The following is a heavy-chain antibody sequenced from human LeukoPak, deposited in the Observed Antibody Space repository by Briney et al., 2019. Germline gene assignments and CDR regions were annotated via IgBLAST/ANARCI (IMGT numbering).Heavy chain of an antibody. CDR2: IYGSGNT. J-gene: IGHJ4*02. D-gene: IGHD1-26*01. CDR1: SGAISTSHW. Sequence: SETLSLTCTVSSGAISTSHWLSWVRQPPGQGLEWIGEIYGSGNTNYNPSLKSRVTMSVDKTRIHLSLKLHSVTAADTAVYYCAKARREGGFDYWGQGTLVTVSS. V-gene: IGHV4-4*02. CDR3: AKARREGGFDY.